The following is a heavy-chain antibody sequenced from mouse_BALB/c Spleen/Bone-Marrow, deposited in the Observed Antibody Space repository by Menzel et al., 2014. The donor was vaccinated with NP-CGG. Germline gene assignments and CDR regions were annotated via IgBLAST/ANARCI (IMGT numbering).Heavy chain of an antibody. V-gene: IGHV1-63*01. CDR3: TRRRGLDY. Sequence: QVHVKQSGTELVRPGTSVKISCKASGYAFTNYWLGWVKQRPGHGLEWIGDIYPGSGNTYYNEKFKGKATLTADKSSSTAYMQLSGLTSEDSAVYFCTRRRGLDYWGQGTTLTVSS. CDR2: IYPGSGNT. J-gene: IGHJ2*01. CDR1: GYAFTNYW.